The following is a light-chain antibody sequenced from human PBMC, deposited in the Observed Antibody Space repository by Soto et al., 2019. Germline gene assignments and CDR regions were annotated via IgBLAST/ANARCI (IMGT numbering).Light chain of an antibody. CDR1: TSNIANNY. CDR3: ATWDSSLTAYV. Sequence: QSVLTQPPSVSAAPGQKVTISCSGGTSNIANNYVSWYQHLPGAAPKLLIYDNNRRPSGIPDRFSGSRSGASATLGISGLQTGDEADYYCATWDSSLTAYVFGAGTKVTVL. V-gene: IGLV1-51*01. J-gene: IGLJ1*01. CDR2: DNN.